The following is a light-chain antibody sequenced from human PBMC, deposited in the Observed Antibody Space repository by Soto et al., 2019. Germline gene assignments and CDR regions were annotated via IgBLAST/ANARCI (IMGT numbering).Light chain of an antibody. J-gene: IGKJ1*01. CDR1: QTIRRW. V-gene: IGKV1-5*01. CDR2: DAS. CDR3: QHYNSDPCT. Sequence: DIEMTQSPSTLSASVGDRVTITCRASQTIRRWLAWYQQRPGKAPKVLIYDASTLESGVPARFSGSGSETEFTLTISRLQSADSTTYYCQHYNSDPCTFGQGTKVENK.